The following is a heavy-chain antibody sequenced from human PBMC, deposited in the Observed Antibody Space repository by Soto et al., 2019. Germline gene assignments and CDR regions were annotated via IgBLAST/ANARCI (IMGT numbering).Heavy chain of an antibody. Sequence: SETLSLTCTVSGGSITRYFWSWIRQSPGKGLEWIIHIYSSGTINYNPSLKSRVTISRDTSKNQFSLKLRPVTAADTALYYCATDYGDYVGAFDIWGQGTLVTVSS. CDR2: IYSSGTI. CDR1: GGSITRYF. CDR3: ATDYGDYVGAFDI. J-gene: IGHJ4*02. D-gene: IGHD4-17*01. V-gene: IGHV4-59*01.